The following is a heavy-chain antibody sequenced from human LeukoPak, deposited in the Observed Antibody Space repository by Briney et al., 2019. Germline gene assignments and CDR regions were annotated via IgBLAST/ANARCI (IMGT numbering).Heavy chain of an antibody. V-gene: IGHV3-30*02. Sequence: GGSLRLSCAASGFSFSSYVMHWLRQAPGKGPESVALIRHDGTETYHADSVKGRFTISRDDSKSTFYLQMNSLRPEDTAVYYGVDVWGPGTTV. CDR3: VDV. CDR2: IRHDGTET. J-gene: IGHJ6*02. CDR1: GFSFSSYV.